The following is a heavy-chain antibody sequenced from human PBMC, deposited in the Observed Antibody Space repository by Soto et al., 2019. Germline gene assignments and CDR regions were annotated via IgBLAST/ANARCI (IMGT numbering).Heavy chain of an antibody. CDR1: GFTFSSYG. V-gene: IGHV3-33*01. D-gene: IGHD3-10*01. J-gene: IGHJ4*02. CDR2: IWYDGSNK. CDR3: ARDHRLWGSGSYYEGLDY. Sequence: GGSLRLSXAASGFTFSSYGMHWVRQAPGKGLEWVAVIWYDGSNKYYADSVKGRFTISRDNSKNTLYLQMNSLRAEDTAVYYCARDHRLWGSGSYYEGLDYWGQGTLVTVSS.